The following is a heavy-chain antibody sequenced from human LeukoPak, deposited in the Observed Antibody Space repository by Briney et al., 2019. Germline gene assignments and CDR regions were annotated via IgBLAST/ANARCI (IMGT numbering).Heavy chain of an antibody. CDR1: GFTFSSYW. Sequence: GGSLRLSCAASGFTFSSYWMSWVRQAPGKGLEWVANIKQDGSEKYYVDSVKGRFTISRDNAKNSLYLQMNSLRAEDTAVYYCAGRAYYYDSSGYYPFDYWGQGTLVTVSS. CDR2: IKQDGSEK. CDR3: AGRAYYYDSSGYYPFDY. J-gene: IGHJ4*02. V-gene: IGHV3-7*05. D-gene: IGHD3-22*01.